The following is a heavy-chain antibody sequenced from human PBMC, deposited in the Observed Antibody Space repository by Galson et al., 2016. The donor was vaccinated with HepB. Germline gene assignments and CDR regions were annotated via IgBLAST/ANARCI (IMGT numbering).Heavy chain of an antibody. Sequence: SLRLSCAASGFTFSNYYMTWIRQAPGKGLESISYISTSGITIYYADSVKGRFTISRDIAKNLLYLQMNSLRAEDTAVYYCARQYGGGAHHCDSWGHGTLVTVSS. CDR3: ARQYGGGAHHCDS. CDR2: ISTSGITI. V-gene: IGHV3-11*01. CDR1: GFTFSNYY. D-gene: IGHD3-16*01. J-gene: IGHJ5*01.